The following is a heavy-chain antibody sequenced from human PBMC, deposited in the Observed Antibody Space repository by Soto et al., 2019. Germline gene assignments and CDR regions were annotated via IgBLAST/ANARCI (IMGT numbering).Heavy chain of an antibody. Sequence: PGGSLRLSCAASGFPFSASTMHWVRQAPGKGLEYVSAISPDAVNTYYADSVKGRFTISRDNSKNTLYFQMGSLRAEDMAVYYCARDDYADYIFTYWGQGTLVTVSS. CDR1: GFPFSAST. CDR2: ISPDAVNT. D-gene: IGHD4-17*01. V-gene: IGHV3-64*02. CDR3: ARDDYADYIFTY. J-gene: IGHJ1*01.